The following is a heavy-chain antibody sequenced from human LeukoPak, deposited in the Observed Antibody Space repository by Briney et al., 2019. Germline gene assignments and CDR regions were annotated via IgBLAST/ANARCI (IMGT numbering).Heavy chain of an antibody. J-gene: IGHJ6*02. V-gene: IGHV4-59*01. CDR1: NVSFNNSY. Sequence: SETLSLTCTVSNVSFNNSYWTWIRQPPGKGLEYIGYIYHSGSTNYNPSLKSRVTISVDMSKNQLSLKLNSVTAADTAVYYCAKARYIKYGVDVWGQGTTVTVSS. CDR3: AKARYIKYGVDV. D-gene: IGHD3-9*01. CDR2: IYHSGST.